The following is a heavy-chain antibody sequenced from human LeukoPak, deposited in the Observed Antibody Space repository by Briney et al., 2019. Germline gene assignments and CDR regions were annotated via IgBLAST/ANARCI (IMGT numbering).Heavy chain of an antibody. CDR2: IYLSGST. V-gene: IGHV4-30-2*01. D-gene: IGHD5-18*01. J-gene: IGHJ4*02. CDR3: ASTPQYSYGYRFVY. Sequence: SQTLSLTCAVSGGSISSGGYSWSWIRQPPGKGLEWIGYIYLSGSTYYNPSLKSRVTISVDRSKNQFSLKLSSVTAADTAVYYCASTPQYSYGYRFVYWGQGTLVTVSS. CDR1: GGSISSGGYS.